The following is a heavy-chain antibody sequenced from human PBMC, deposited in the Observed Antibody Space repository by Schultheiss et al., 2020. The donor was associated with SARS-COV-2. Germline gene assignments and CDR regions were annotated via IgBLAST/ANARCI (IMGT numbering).Heavy chain of an antibody. D-gene: IGHD2-15*01. CDR2: IYYSGST. J-gene: IGHJ5*02. Sequence: SETLSLTCTVSGGSISSSSYYWGWIRQPPGKGLEWIGSIYYSGSTYYNPSLKSRVTISVDTSKNQFSLKLSSVTAADTAVYYCARECIVVVVAANMVWFDPWGQGTLVTVSS. CDR1: GGSISSSSYY. V-gene: IGHV4-39*07. CDR3: ARECIVVVVAANMVWFDP.